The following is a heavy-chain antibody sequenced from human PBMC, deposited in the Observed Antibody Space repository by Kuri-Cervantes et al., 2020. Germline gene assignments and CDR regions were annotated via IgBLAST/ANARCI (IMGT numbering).Heavy chain of an antibody. CDR3: ARERSPTGWFDP. D-gene: IGHD4-17*01. J-gene: IGHJ5*02. Sequence: SETLSLTCTVSGGSISSYYWSWIRQPPGKGLEWIGYIYYSGSTNYNPSLKSRVTMSVDTSKNQFSLKLSSVTAADTAVYYCARERSPTGWFDPWGQGTLVTVSS. V-gene: IGHV4-59*12. CDR1: GGSISSYY. CDR2: IYYSGST.